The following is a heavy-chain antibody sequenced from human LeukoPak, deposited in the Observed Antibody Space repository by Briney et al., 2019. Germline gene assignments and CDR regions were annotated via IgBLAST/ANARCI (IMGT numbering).Heavy chain of an antibody. J-gene: IGHJ5*02. D-gene: IGHD5-12*01. Sequence: SQTLSLTCAISGDSVSSNSAAWNWIRQSPSRGLEWLGRTYYRSKWYNDYAVSVKSRITINPDTSKNQFSLQLNSVTPEDTAVYYCARSGYDFWSPTDHNNWFDPWGQGTLVTVSS. CDR3: ARSGYDFWSPTDHNNWFDP. V-gene: IGHV6-1*01. CDR1: GDSVSSNSAA. CDR2: TYYRSKWYN.